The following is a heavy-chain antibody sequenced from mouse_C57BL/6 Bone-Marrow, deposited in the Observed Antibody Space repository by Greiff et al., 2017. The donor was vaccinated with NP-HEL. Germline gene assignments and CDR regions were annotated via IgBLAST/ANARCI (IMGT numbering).Heavy chain of an antibody. V-gene: IGHV1-72*01. J-gene: IGHJ2*01. CDR2: IDPNSGGT. Sequence: QVQLQPGAELVEPGASVKLSCKASGYTFTSYLMHWVKQRPGRGLEWIGRIDPNSGGTKYNEKFKSKATLTVDKPSSTAYMQLNSLTSEDSAVYYCARYYYGSSSFDYWGQGTTLTVSS. CDR3: ARYYYGSSSFDY. CDR1: GYTFTSYL. D-gene: IGHD1-1*01.